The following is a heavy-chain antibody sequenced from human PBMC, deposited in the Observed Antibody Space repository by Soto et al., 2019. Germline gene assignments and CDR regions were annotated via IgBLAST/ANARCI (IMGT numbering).Heavy chain of an antibody. Sequence: QVQLVQSGAEGKKPGASVKVSCKSSGYTFTSYAMHWVRQAPGQRLEWMGWINAGNGNTKYSQKFQGRVTINRDTTASTAYMELRSLRSEDTAVYYCARDLPVRDELPYYYYYGMDVWGQGTTVTVSS. CDR1: GYTFTSYA. D-gene: IGHD1-26*01. J-gene: IGHJ6*02. V-gene: IGHV1-3*01. CDR2: INAGNGNT. CDR3: ARDLPVRDELPYYYYYGMDV.